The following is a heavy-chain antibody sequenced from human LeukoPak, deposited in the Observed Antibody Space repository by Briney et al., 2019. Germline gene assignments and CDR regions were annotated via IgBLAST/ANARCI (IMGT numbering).Heavy chain of an antibody. CDR2: ISSNGGST. D-gene: IGHD6-6*01. Sequence: GGSLRLSCSASGFTFSSYAMHWVRQAPGKGLEYVPAISSNGGSTYYADSVKGRFTISRDNSKNTLYLQMSSLRAEDTAVYYCARGGSIAARPIDYWGQGTLVTVSS. J-gene: IGHJ4*02. V-gene: IGHV3-64D*09. CDR1: GFTFSSYA. CDR3: ARGGSIAARPIDY.